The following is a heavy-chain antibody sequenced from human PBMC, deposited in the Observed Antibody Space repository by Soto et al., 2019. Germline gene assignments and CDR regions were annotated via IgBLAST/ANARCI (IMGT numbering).Heavy chain of an antibody. V-gene: IGHV4-30-4*01. CDR2: IFHSGRT. CDR1: GGSMSRGDYY. Sequence: PSETLSLTCTVSGGSMSRGDYYWSWIRQPPGMGLEWIGEIFHSGRTYYNPSLKSRVTISADMSKNQFSLRLTSVTAADTAVYYCARVDSGVTAYFDSWGQGILVTVSS. D-gene: IGHD2-21*02. CDR3: ARVDSGVTAYFDS. J-gene: IGHJ4*02.